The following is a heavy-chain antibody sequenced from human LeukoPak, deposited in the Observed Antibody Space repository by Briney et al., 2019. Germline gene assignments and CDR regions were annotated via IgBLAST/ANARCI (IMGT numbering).Heavy chain of an antibody. D-gene: IGHD2-8*01. V-gene: IGHV3-20*04. CDR2: INWHGGST. J-gene: IGHJ4*02. Sequence: GSLKPFCSAPGITFGDFDMDWVRQTPGKGPGVVSNINWHGGSTNYADSVKGRFTISRDNAKSSLYLQMNSLRIEDTALYYCARGLMGGYPRFDYWGQGTLVTVSS. CDR1: GITFGDFD. CDR3: ARGLMGGYPRFDY.